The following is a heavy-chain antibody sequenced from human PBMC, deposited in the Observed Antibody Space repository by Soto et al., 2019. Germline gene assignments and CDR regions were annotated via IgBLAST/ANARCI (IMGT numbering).Heavy chain of an antibody. V-gene: IGHV1-69*05. Sequence: ASVKVSCKASGGTFGSDAITWVRQAPGQGLEWVGRIIPIFGTTNYAQNLQGRVTISIDTSKNQLSLKMTSMTAADTAVYYCARDMHAGFTPYFDPWGQGTLVTVSS. CDR3: ARDMHAGFTPYFDP. J-gene: IGHJ5*02. CDR1: GGTFGSDA. CDR2: IIPIFGTT. D-gene: IGHD2-15*01.